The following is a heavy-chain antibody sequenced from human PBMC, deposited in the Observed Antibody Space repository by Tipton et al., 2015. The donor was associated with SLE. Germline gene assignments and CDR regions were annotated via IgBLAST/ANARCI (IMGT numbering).Heavy chain of an antibody. CDR2: IFYTGST. CDR3: ARGSTVTTFYYYYYMDV. D-gene: IGHD4-11*01. CDR1: GGSITTSSYF. Sequence: TLSLTCTVSGGSITTSSYFWGWFRQPPGKGLEWIGSIFYTGSTYYNPSLKSRVTISVDTSKNQFSLKLSSVTAADTAVYYCARGSTVTTFYYYYYMDVWGKGTTVTVSS. J-gene: IGHJ6*03. V-gene: IGHV4-39*07.